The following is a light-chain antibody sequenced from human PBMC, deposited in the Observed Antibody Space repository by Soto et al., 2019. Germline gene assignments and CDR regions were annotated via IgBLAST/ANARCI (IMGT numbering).Light chain of an antibody. Sequence: QSALTQPPSASGSPGQSVTISCTGTSSDVGGYNYVSWYQQHPGKAPKLMIYEVSKRPSGVPDRFSGSKSGNTASLTVSGXQXEDXXXYYCXSYXXXNXLGVVFGGGTKVTVL. J-gene: IGLJ2*01. CDR1: SSDVGGYNY. V-gene: IGLV2-8*01. CDR3: XSYXXXNXLGVV. CDR2: EVS.